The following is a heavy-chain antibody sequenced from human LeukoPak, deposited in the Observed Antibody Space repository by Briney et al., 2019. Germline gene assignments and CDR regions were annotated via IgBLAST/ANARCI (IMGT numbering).Heavy chain of an antibody. CDR3: AIPPLSGTGSSRPLAGMDV. D-gene: IGHD3-10*01. CDR2: IGSSGSPI. V-gene: IGHV3-11*04. Sequence: PGGSLRLSCAASGFNFSDYYMSWIRQAPGKGLEWVSYIGSSGSPIYYADSVKGRFTISRDNARNSLYLQMNSLRAEDTAVYYCAIPPLSGTGSSRPLAGMDVWGQGTTVTVSS. J-gene: IGHJ6*02. CDR1: GFNFSDYY.